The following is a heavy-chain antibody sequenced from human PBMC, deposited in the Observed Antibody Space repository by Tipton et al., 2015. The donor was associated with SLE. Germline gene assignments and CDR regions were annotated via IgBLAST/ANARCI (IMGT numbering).Heavy chain of an antibody. CDR2: ISSRTSYI. CDR1: GFTFSDFS. D-gene: IGHD1-7*01. Sequence: SLRLSCAASGFTFSDFSMIWVRQAPGKGLEWVSSISSRTSYIYYADSVTGRFTISRDNAKNSLYLQMDFLRAEDTAVYYCARDRGGLNWNYISYYYYGMDVWDQGP. CDR3: ARDRGGLNWNYISYYYYGMDV. V-gene: IGHV3-21*03. J-gene: IGHJ6*02.